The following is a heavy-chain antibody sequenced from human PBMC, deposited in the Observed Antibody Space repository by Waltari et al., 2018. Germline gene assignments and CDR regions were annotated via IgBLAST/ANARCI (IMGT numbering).Heavy chain of an antibody. V-gene: IGHV4-34*01. CDR3: ARLGRVWGSYRPPRGFDP. CDR2: INHSGST. J-gene: IGHJ5*02. Sequence: QVQLQQWGAGLLKPSETLSLTCAVYGGSFSGYYWSWIRPPPGKGLEWIGEINHSGSTNYNPSLKRRVTISVDTSKNQFSLKLSSVTAADTAVYYCARLGRVWGSYRPPRGFDPWGQGTLVTVSS. D-gene: IGHD3-16*02. CDR1: GGSFSGYY.